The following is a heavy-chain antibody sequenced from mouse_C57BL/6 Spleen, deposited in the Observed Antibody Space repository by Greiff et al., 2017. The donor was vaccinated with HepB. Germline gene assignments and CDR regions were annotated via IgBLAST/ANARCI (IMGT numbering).Heavy chain of an antibody. CDR1: GYAFTNYL. V-gene: IGHV1-54*01. J-gene: IGHJ2*01. CDR2: INPGSGGT. Sequence: VQLQQSGAELVRPGTSVKVSCKASGYAFTNYLIEWVKQRPGQGLEWIGVINPGSGGTNYNEKFKGKATLTADKSSSTAYMQLSSLTSEDSAVYFCARWYYGSTDYWGQGTTLTVSS. D-gene: IGHD1-1*01. CDR3: ARWYYGSTDY.